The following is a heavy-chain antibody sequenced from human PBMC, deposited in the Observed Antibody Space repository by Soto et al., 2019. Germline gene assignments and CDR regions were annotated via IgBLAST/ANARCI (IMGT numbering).Heavy chain of an antibody. CDR3: ARFGADGLPHYYYYYGMDV. J-gene: IGHJ6*02. D-gene: IGHD3-10*01. CDR2: IIPIFGTA. CDR1: GGTFDSYA. Sequence: APMKAPWNASGGTFDSYAMIWAQPATGKGLEWMGGIIPIFGTANYAQKFQGRVTITADESTSTAYMELSSLRSEDTAVYYCARFGADGLPHYYYYYGMDVWGQGTTVTVSS. V-gene: IGHV1-69*13.